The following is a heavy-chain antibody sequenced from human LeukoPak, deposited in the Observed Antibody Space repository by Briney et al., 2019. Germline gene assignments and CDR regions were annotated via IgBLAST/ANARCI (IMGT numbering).Heavy chain of an antibody. Sequence: SETLSLTCTVSGGSISSYWSWIRQSPGKGLEWIGYIYFSGTTNYNPSLKSRLTISIDTSRNQFSLKLSSVTAADTAIYYCVSGGSHLTKWGQGTLVTVSS. J-gene: IGHJ4*02. V-gene: IGHV4-59*01. CDR1: GGSISSY. CDR3: VSGGSHLTK. CDR2: IYFSGTT. D-gene: IGHD3-10*01.